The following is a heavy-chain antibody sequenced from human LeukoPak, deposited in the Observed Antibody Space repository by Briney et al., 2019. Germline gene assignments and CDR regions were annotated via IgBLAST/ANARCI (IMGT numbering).Heavy chain of an antibody. CDR3: ARDLAQDFWSGYYTDY. J-gene: IGHJ4*02. CDR1: GFTFSSYA. CDR2: ISYDGSNK. V-gene: IGHV3-30*01. D-gene: IGHD3-3*01. Sequence: GRSLRLPCAASGFTFSSYAMHWVRQAPGKGLEWVAVISYDGSNKYYADSVKGRFTISRDNSKNTLYLQMNSLRAEDTAVYYCARDLAQDFWSGYYTDYWGQGTLVTVSS.